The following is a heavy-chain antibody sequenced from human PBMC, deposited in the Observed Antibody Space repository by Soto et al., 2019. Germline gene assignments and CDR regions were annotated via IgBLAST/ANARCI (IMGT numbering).Heavy chain of an antibody. J-gene: IGHJ4*02. D-gene: IGHD5-18*01. Sequence: QVQLQESGPGLVKPSETLSLTCTVSGGSISSYYWSWIRQPPGKGLEWIGYIYYSGSTNYNPSLKNRVTISVDTSKNQYSLKLSSVTAADTAVYYCAREVDTLSESGLDYWGQGTLVTVSS. CDR1: GGSISSYY. CDR2: IYYSGST. CDR3: AREVDTLSESGLDY. V-gene: IGHV4-59*01.